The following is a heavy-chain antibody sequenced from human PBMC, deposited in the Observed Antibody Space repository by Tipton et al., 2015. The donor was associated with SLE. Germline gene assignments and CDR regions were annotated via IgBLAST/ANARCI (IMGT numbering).Heavy chain of an antibody. D-gene: IGHD1-26*01. V-gene: IGHV4-39*07. J-gene: IGHJ6*03. CDR3: AREPIGNSGTYWDYYYLFYMDV. CDR1: GGSISSGSYY. Sequence: TLSLTCTVSGGSISSGSYYWAWIRQPPGKGLEWIGSIYHSGSTYINPSLKSPVTISVDTSKNQFSLKLSTVTAADTAVYYCAREPIGNSGTYWDYYYLFYMDVWGKGTTVTVSS. CDR2: IYHSGST.